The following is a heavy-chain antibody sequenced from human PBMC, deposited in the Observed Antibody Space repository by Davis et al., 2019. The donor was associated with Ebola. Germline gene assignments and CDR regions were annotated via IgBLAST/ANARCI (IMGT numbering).Heavy chain of an antibody. CDR3: ARGGRGTVAPLPDYFDP. D-gene: IGHD4-23*01. CDR2: IYYSGTT. V-gene: IGHV4-59*12. CDR1: GGSINSYY. Sequence: PSETLSLTCTVSGGSINSYYWSWIRQPPGKGLEWIGYIYYSGTTNYNPSLKSRVTISVDRSKNQFSLKLISVTAADTALYYCARGGRGTVAPLPDYFDPWGQGTLITVSS. J-gene: IGHJ5*02.